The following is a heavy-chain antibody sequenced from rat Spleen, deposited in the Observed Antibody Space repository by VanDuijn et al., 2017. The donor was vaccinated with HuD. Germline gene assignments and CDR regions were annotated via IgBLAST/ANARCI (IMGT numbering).Heavy chain of an antibody. CDR3: ARSYGGYTSNWFPY. V-gene: IGHV2-30*01. Sequence: QVQLMESGPGLVQPSETLSLTCTVSGFSLTSYNVHWVRQPTGKGLEWMGVIWTGGSTDYNSALKSRLRISRDTSKSQVFLKMNSLQTDDTVIYFCARSYGGYTSNWFPYWGQGTLVTVSS. D-gene: IGHD1-11*01. J-gene: IGHJ3*01. CDR2: IWTGGST. CDR1: GFSLTSYN.